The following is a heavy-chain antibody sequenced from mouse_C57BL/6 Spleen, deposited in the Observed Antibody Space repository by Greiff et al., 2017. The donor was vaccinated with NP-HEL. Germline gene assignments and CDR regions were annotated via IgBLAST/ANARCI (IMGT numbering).Heavy chain of an antibody. V-gene: IGHV1-74*01. CDR3: AILITTEWSFSFDY. CDR2: IHPSDRDT. D-gene: IGHD1-1*01. Sequence: QVQLQQPGAELVKPGASVKVSCKASGYTFTSYWMHWVKQRPGQGLEWIGRIHPSDRDTKYNQTFKGKATLTVDKSSSTAYMQLSSLTYEDSAVYYCAILITTEWSFSFDYWGQGTTLTVSS. J-gene: IGHJ2*01. CDR1: GYTFTSYW.